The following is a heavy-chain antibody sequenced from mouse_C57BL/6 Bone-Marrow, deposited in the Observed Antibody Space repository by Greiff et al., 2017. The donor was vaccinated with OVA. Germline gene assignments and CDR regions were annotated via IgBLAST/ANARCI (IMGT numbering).Heavy chain of an antibody. CDR1: GYTFTSYW. J-gene: IGHJ1*03. D-gene: IGHD1-1*01. V-gene: IGHV1-55*01. Sequence: QVQLQQPGAELVKPGASVKMSCKASGYTFTSYWITWVKQRPGQGLEWIGDIYPGSGSTNYNEKSKSKATLTVDTSSSTAYMQLSSLTSEDSAVYYCARGEFITTVVATFYGYFDVWGTGTTVTVSA. CDR2: IYPGSGST. CDR3: ARGEFITTVVATFYGYFDV.